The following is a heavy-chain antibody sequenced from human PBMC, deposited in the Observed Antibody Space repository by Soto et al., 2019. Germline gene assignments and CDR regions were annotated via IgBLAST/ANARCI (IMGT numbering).Heavy chain of an antibody. D-gene: IGHD3-10*01. CDR2: ISDIAYT. CDR3: ARQGFGVLHGLVDV. J-gene: IGHJ6*02. CDR1: GGSIIYINNHC. V-gene: IGHV4-61*05. Sequence: TSETLSLTCTVSGGSIIYINNHCCSWLRLPPGKGLEWIGYISDIAYTSYNPSLKGRVSISVDTSKNQFSLTLTSVTAADTAVYYCARQGFGVLHGLVDVWGQGTTVTVSS.